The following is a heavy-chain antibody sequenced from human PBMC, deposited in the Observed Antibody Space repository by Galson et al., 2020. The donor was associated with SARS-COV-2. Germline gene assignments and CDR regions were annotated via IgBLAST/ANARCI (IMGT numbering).Heavy chain of an antibody. CDR3: ARDLMEAGSLDY. CDR2: IYSGGST. D-gene: IGHD6-19*01. J-gene: IGHJ4*02. Sequence: QAGGSLRLSCAASGFTVGSNYMTWVRQAPGKGLEGVPVIYSGGSTYSADSVKGRFTISRDNSKNTLYLQMNSLRAEDTAVYYCARDLMEAGSLDYWGQGTLVTVSS. V-gene: IGHV3-66*01. CDR1: GFTVGSNY.